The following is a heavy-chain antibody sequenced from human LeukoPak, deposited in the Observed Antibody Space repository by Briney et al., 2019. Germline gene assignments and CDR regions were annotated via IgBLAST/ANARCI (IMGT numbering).Heavy chain of an antibody. CDR2: ISGSGGST. D-gene: IGHD3-10*01. Sequence: PGGSLRLSCAASGFTFSSDAMSWVRQAPGKGLEWVSAISGSGGSTYYADSVKGRFTISRDNSKNTLYLQMNSLRAEDTAVYYCAKDKSYYYDSGSYGLDYWGQGTLVTVSS. CDR1: GFTFSSDA. CDR3: AKDKSYYYDSGSYGLDY. J-gene: IGHJ4*02. V-gene: IGHV3-23*01.